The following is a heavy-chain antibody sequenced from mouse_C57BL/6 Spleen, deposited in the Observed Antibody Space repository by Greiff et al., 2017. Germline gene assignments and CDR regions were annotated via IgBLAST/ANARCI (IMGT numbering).Heavy chain of an antibody. CDR2: INPNNGGT. V-gene: IGHV1-22*01. J-gene: IGHJ3*01. D-gene: IGHD2-3*01. Sequence: SGYTFTDYNMHWVKQSHGKSLEWIGYINPNNGGTSYNQKFKGKATLTVNKSSSTAYMELRSLTSEDSAVYYCARIYDGYLAWFAYWGQGTLVTVSA. CDR1: GYTFTDYN. CDR3: ARIYDGYLAWFAY.